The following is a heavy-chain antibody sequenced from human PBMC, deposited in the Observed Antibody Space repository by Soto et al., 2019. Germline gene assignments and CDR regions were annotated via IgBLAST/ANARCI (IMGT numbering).Heavy chain of an antibody. CDR1: GYTFTGYF. J-gene: IGHJ5*02. CDR3: ANLPPNPVWFDP. Sequence: QVQLVQSGAEVKKPGTSVKVSCKASGYTFTGYFIHWLRHAPGQGLEWMGRINPNSGATNYARKFHDRVTMTRDTSINTAYMELSSLRSDDTAIYSCANLPPNPVWFDPWGQGTLVTVSS. V-gene: IGHV1-2*06. CDR2: INPNSGAT.